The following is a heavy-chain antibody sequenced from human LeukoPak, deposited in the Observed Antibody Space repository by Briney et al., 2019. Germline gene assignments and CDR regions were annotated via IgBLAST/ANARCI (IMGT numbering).Heavy chain of an antibody. V-gene: IGHV1-2*02. CDR1: GYTFTGYY. D-gene: IGHD3-10*01. CDR2: INPNSGGT. J-gene: IGHJ3*02. CDR3: ARYTKTYYYGSGSYSSDDAFDI. Sequence: GASVKVSCKASGYTFTGYYMHWVRQAPGQGLEWMGWINPNSGGTNYAQKFQGRVTMTRDTSISTAYMELSRLRSDDTAVYYCARYTKTYYYGSGSYSSDDAFDIWGQGTMVTVSS.